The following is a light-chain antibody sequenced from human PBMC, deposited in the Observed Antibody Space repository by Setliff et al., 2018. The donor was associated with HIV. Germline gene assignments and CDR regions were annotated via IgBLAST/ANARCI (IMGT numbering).Light chain of an antibody. CDR1: STNIGASYG. J-gene: IGLJ1*01. Sequence: GAPGQRVTISCTGSSTNIGASYGVHWYQQFPGTAPKLLIYDNTNRPSGVPDRFSGSKSGTSASLAITGLQAEDEADYYCQSYDIRLSSYVFGAGTKVTVL. CDR3: QSYDIRLSSYV. CDR2: DNT. V-gene: IGLV1-40*01.